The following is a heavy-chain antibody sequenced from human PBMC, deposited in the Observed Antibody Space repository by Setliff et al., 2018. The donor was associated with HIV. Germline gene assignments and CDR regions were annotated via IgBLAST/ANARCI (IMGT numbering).Heavy chain of an antibody. Sequence: ASVKVSCKASGGTFSSYVISWVRQAPGQGLEWMGGIIPIFGTANYAQKFQGRVTITADESTSTAYMELSRLRSDETAVYYCARDNPTSSSSGWYGLGYYFYMDVGGKGTTFTV. J-gene: IGHJ6*03. V-gene: IGHV1-69*13. CDR2: IIPIFGTA. CDR3: ARDNPTSSSSGWYGLGYYFYMDV. CDR1: GGTFSSYV. D-gene: IGHD6-19*01.